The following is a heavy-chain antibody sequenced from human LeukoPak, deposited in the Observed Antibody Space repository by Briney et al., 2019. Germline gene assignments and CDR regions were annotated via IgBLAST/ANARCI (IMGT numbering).Heavy chain of an antibody. Sequence: GGSLRLSCAASGFTFSSYWMSWVRQAPGKGLEWVSAISGSGGSTYYADSVKGRFTISRDNSKNTLYLQMNSLRADDTAVYYCARDRTTVTVFDYWGQGTLVTVSS. J-gene: IGHJ4*02. CDR2: ISGSGGST. V-gene: IGHV3-23*01. D-gene: IGHD4-17*01. CDR3: ARDRTTVTVFDY. CDR1: GFTFSSYW.